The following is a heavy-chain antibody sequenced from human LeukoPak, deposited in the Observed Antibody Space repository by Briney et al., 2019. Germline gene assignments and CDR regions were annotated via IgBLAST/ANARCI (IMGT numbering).Heavy chain of an antibody. V-gene: IGHV4-59*12. CDR3: ARVAGGSGSYFY. CDR1: GGSISSYY. J-gene: IGHJ4*02. D-gene: IGHD3-10*01. CDR2: IYYSGST. Sequence: SETLSLTCTVSGGSISSYYWSWIRQPLGKGLEWIGYIYYSGSTNYNPSLKSRVTISVDTSKNQFSLKLSSVTAADTAVYYCARVAGGSGSYFYWGQGTLVTVSS.